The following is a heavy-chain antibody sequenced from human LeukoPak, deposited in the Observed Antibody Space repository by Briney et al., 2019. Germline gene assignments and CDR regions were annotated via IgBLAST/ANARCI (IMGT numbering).Heavy chain of an antibody. CDR3: AGLYGDYVGY. CDR2: ISPIFGTA. CDR1: GGTFSSYA. Sequence: SVKVSCKASGGTFSSYAISWVRQAPGQGLEWMGGISPIFGTANYAQKFQGRVTITTDESTSTAYMELSSLRSEDTAVYYCAGLYGDYVGYWGQGTLVTDSS. D-gene: IGHD4-17*01. J-gene: IGHJ4*02. V-gene: IGHV1-69*05.